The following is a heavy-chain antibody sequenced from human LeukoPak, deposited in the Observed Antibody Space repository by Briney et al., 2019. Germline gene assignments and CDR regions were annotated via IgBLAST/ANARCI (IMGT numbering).Heavy chain of an antibody. J-gene: IGHJ6*03. V-gene: IGHV4-59*01. Sequence: SETLSLTCTLSGGSISTYYWSWARQPPGKGLEWIGYIYYSGSTYYNPSLRSRVTISVDTSKNQFSLKLSSVTAADTAVYYCARSSEGRYYYDSSGFSYYYYYMDVWGKGTTVTISS. CDR3: ARSSEGRYYYDSSGFSYYYYYMDV. D-gene: IGHD3-22*01. CDR1: GGSISTYY. CDR2: IYYSGST.